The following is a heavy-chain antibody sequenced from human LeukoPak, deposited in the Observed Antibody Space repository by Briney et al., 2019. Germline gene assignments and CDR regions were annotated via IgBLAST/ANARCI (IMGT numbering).Heavy chain of an antibody. Sequence: PSETLSLTCTVSGGSISSSSYYWSWIRQPPGKGLEWIGEINHSGSTNYNPSLKSRVTISVDTSKNQFSLKLSSVTAADTAVYYCARGGYFDWLSVFDYWGQGTLVTVSS. CDR2: INHSGST. J-gene: IGHJ4*02. V-gene: IGHV4-39*07. CDR1: GGSISSSSYY. CDR3: ARGGYFDWLSVFDY. D-gene: IGHD3-9*01.